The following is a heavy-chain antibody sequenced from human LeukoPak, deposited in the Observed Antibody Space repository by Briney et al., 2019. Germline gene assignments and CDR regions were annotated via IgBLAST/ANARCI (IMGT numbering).Heavy chain of an antibody. V-gene: IGHV3-23*01. CDR2: ISGSGGST. CDR1: GFTFSSYG. D-gene: IGHD6-6*01. CDR3: AKYQGSSAPSPPFDY. J-gene: IGHJ4*02. Sequence: GGSLRLSCAASGFTFSSYGMHWVRQAPGKGLEWVSAISGSGGSTYYADSVKGRFTISRDNSKNTLYLQMNSLRAEDTAVYYCAKYQGSSAPSPPFDYWGQGTLVTVSS.